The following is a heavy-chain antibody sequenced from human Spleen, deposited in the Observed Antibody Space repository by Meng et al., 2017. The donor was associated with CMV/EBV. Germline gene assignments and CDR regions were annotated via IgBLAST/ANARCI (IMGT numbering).Heavy chain of an antibody. D-gene: IGHD2-2*01. J-gene: IGHJ6*02. CDR3: ARDLGGVVAPYGMDV. Sequence: GGSLRLSCAASGFTFSSYGIHWVRQAPGKGLEWVAFIRSDGSNTYYADSVKGRFTISRDNSKNTLYLQMNSLRAEDTAVYYCARDLGGVVAPYGMDVWGQGTTVTVSS. CDR2: IRSDGSNT. CDR1: GFTFSSYG. V-gene: IGHV3-30*02.